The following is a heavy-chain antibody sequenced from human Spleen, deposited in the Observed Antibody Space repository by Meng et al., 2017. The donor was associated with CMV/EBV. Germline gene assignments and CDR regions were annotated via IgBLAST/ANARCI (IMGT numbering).Heavy chain of an antibody. D-gene: IGHD3-3*01. CDR2: IKSDGRTV. CDR3: VRVDYWSGSDY. V-gene: IGHV3-74*01. CDR1: GFTFNRNW. Sequence: GESLKISCATSGFTFNRNWMYWVRQAPGKGLVWVSGIKSDGRTVNHADAVRGRFTISTDSAKKTVHLQMNSLRAEDTAIYYRVRVDYWSGSDYWGQGAWVTVSS. J-gene: IGHJ4*02.